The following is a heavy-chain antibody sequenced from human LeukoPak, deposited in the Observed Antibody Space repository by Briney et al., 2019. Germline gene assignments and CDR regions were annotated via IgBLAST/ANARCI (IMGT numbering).Heavy chain of an antibody. CDR1: GYTFTGYF. Sequence: ASVKVSCKASGYTFTGYFMHWVRQAPGQGPEWMGWINPNTGGTNYAQKFQDRVTMTRDTSISTAYMELSRLTSDDTAIYYCARDGRGRVALDFWGQGTLVTVSS. CDR3: ARDGRGRVALDF. D-gene: IGHD3-16*01. J-gene: IGHJ4*02. CDR2: INPNTGGT. V-gene: IGHV1-2*02.